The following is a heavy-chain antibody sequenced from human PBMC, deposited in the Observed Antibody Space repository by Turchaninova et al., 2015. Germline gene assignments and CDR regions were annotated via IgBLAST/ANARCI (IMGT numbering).Heavy chain of an antibody. V-gene: IGHV5-51*01. CDR3: ARPRGNWYFDL. CDR1: GYSFTTNW. Sequence: GESLKISCKSSGYSFTTNWIAWVRQMPGKGLEWMGVIYPADSDTRYSPSFQGQVTISADKSISTAYLQWSSLKASDTAMYYCARPRGNWYFDLWGRVTLVTVSS. D-gene: IGHD3-16*01. CDR2: IYPADSDT. J-gene: IGHJ2*01.